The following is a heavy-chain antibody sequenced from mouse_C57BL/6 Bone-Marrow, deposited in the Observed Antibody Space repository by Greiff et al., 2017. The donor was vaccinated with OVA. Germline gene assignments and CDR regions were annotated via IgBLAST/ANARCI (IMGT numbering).Heavy chain of an antibody. CDR1: GYSITSGYY. CDR3: ARALIYYDYDEGFAY. CDR2: ISYDGSN. D-gene: IGHD2-4*01. V-gene: IGHV3-6*01. Sequence: ESGPGLVKPSQSLSLTCSVTGYSITSGYYWNWIRQFPGNKLEWMGYISYDGSNNYNPSLKNRISITRDTSKNQFFLQLNSVTTEDTATYYCARALIYYDYDEGFAYWGQGTLVTVSA. J-gene: IGHJ3*01.